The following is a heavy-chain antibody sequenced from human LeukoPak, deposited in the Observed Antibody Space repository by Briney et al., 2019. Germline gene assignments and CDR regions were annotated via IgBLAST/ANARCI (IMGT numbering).Heavy chain of an antibody. J-gene: IGHJ4*02. CDR2: ISSSNSYI. V-gene: IGHV3-21*01. CDR3: ARLMDCSGGSCYSHFDY. CDR1: GFTFSSYS. D-gene: IGHD2-15*01. Sequence: GGSLRLSCAASGFTFSSYSMNWVRQAPGKGLEWVSSISSSNSYIYYAGSVKGRFTISRDNAKNSLYLQMNSLRAEDTAVYYCARLMDCSGGSCYSHFDYWGQGTLVTVSS.